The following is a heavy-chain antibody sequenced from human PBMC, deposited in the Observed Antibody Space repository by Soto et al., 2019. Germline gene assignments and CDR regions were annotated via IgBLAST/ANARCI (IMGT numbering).Heavy chain of an antibody. CDR1: GYTFTSYG. D-gene: IGHD3-3*01. Sequence: GASVKVSCKASGYTFTSYGISWVRQAPGQGLEWMGWISAYNGNTNYAQKLQGRVTMTTDTSTSTAYMELRSLRSDDTAVYYCARFGRRPKVLRFLEWSKPYGMDVWGQGTTVTVSS. CDR3: ARFGRRPKVLRFLEWSKPYGMDV. J-gene: IGHJ6*02. V-gene: IGHV1-18*01. CDR2: ISAYNGNT.